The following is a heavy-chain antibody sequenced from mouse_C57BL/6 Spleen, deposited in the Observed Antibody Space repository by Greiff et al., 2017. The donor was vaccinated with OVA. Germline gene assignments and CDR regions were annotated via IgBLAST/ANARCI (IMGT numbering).Heavy chain of an antibody. CDR1: GYTFTSYC. V-gene: IGHV1-53*01. D-gene: IGHD4-1*01. Sequence: QVQLQQSGPELVKPGASVKLPCKASGYTFTSYCMHWVKQSPGQGLEWIGNINPSNGGTNYNEKFKSKATLTVDKSSSTAYMQLSSLTSEDSAVYCCVNWVYFGYWGQGTTLTVSS. J-gene: IGHJ2*01. CDR3: VNWVYFGY. CDR2: INPSNGGT.